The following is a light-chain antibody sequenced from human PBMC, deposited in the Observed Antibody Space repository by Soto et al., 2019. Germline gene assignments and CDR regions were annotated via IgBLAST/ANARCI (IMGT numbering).Light chain of an antibody. CDR1: QDITTY. Sequence: DIQMTQSPSSLSASVGDRVTITCRASQDITTYLAWYQQEPGKVPKLLIYGASALRSGVPSRFSGRGSGTDFTLTISSLQPEDVATYYCQQYNSARPTFSPGTKVDVK. V-gene: IGKV1-27*01. CDR3: QQYNSARPT. CDR2: GAS. J-gene: IGKJ3*01.